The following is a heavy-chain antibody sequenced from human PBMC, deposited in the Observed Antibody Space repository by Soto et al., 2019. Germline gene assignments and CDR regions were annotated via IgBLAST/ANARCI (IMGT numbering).Heavy chain of an antibody. Sequence: EVQLLESGGGLVQPGGSLRLSCAASGFTFSTYGMSWVRQAPGKGLEWVSGISDSGTTTYDADSVKGRFTISRDNSKKTLYLQMSSLRADDSAVYFCARGSKDSYPGSRIFDFWGRGTLVTVSS. CDR3: ARGSKDSYPGSRIFDF. CDR2: ISDSGTTT. D-gene: IGHD3-10*01. J-gene: IGHJ4*02. CDR1: GFTFSTYG. V-gene: IGHV3-23*01.